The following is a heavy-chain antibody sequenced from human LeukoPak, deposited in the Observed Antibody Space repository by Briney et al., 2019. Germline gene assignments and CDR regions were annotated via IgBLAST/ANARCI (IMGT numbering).Heavy chain of an antibody. D-gene: IGHD1-7*01. CDR3: ARVKTTRVPFDY. CDR1: GGSISSSSYY. J-gene: IGHJ4*02. V-gene: IGHV4-39*01. CDR2: IYYSGST. Sequence: SETLSLTCTVSGGSISSSSYYWGWIRQPPGKGLEWIGSIYYSGSTYYNPSLKSRVTISVDTSKNQFSLKLSSVTAADTAVYYCARVKTTRVPFDYWGQGTLVTVSS.